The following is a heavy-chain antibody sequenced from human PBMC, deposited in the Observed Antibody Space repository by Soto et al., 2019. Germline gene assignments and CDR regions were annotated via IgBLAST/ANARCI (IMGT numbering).Heavy chain of an antibody. Sequence: QVQLVQSGAEVKKPGSSVKVSCKASGGTFSSYASSWVRPAPGPGLEWFGGIIRIFGTADYAQKFQGRVTITADESTSTAYMGLSSGRSEDTAVYYCERPQGGNSCYNYYYSMDVWGQGTTVTVSS. CDR3: ERPQGGNSCYNYYYSMDV. J-gene: IGHJ6*02. CDR1: GGTFSSYA. D-gene: IGHD3-10*01. CDR2: IIRIFGTA. V-gene: IGHV1-69*01.